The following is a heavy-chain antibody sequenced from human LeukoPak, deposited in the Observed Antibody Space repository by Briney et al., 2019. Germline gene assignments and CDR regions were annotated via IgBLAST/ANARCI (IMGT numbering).Heavy chain of an antibody. J-gene: IGHJ2*01. D-gene: IGHD2-2*01. CDR2: IYYSGST. CDR3: ARLGRTSYWYFDL. CDR1: GCSISSFY. Sequence: PSGTLSPTFPVPGCSISSFYWSWVPQPPGKGLGWIGYIYYSGSTNYNPSLKSRVTISVDTSKNQFSLKLSSVTAADTAVYYCARLGRTSYWYFDLWGRGTLVTVSS. V-gene: IGHV4-59*08.